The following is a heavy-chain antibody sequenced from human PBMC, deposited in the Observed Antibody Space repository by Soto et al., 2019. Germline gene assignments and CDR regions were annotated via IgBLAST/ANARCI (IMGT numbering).Heavy chain of an antibody. CDR1: GYTFTSYG. Sequence: GASVKVSCKASGYTFTSYGISWVRQAPGQGLEWMGIINPSGGSTSYAQKFQGRVTMTRDTSTNTVYMELSSLRSEDTAVYYCARDAGATRAWYYFDYWGQGTLVTVSS. V-gene: IGHV1-46*01. J-gene: IGHJ4*02. CDR3: ARDAGATRAWYYFDY. D-gene: IGHD1-26*01. CDR2: INPSGGST.